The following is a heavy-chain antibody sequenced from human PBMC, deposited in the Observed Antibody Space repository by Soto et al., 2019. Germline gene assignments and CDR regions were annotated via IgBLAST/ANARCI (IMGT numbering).Heavy chain of an antibody. CDR1: GFTFSSYW. D-gene: IGHD2-15*01. V-gene: IGHV3-74*01. Sequence: EVQLVESGGGLVQPGGSLGLSCAASGFTFSSYWMHWVRQAPGKGLVWVSRINSDGSSTSYADSVKGRFTISRDNAKNTLYLQMNSLRAEDTAVYYCARDAGIVALNWFDPWGQGTLVTVSS. CDR3: ARDAGIVALNWFDP. J-gene: IGHJ5*02. CDR2: INSDGSST.